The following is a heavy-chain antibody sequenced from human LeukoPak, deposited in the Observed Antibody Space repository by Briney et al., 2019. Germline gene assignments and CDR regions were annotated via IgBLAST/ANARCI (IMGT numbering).Heavy chain of an antibody. D-gene: IGHD6-13*01. CDR2: IKQDGSEK. Sequence: GGSLRLSCAASGFTFSSYWMSWVRQAPGKGLEWVASIKQDGSEKYYVDSVKGRFTISRDNAKNSLYLQMNSLRAEDTAVYYCATYSSSWYYFDYWGQGTLVTVSS. CDR1: GFTFSSYW. CDR3: ATYSSSWYYFDY. J-gene: IGHJ4*02. V-gene: IGHV3-7*01.